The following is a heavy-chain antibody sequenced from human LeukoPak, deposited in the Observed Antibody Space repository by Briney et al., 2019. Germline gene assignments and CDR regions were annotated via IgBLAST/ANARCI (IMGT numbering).Heavy chain of an antibody. V-gene: IGHV1-8*03. Sequence: GASVKVSCKASGYTFTTYDINWVRQAPGQGLEWMGWMSPNSGNTGYALKFQGRVTITRHTSLSTAYMELSSLRSEDTAVYYCARGASRSFDIWGQGTLVTVSS. CDR1: GYTFTTYD. D-gene: IGHD6-6*01. CDR2: MSPNSGNT. CDR3: ARGASRSFDI. J-gene: IGHJ4*02.